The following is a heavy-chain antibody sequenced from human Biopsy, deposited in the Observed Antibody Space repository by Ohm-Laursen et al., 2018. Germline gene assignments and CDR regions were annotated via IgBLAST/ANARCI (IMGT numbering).Heavy chain of an antibody. V-gene: IGHV4-59*08. D-gene: IGHD5-12*01. CDR2: IHYTGHI. CDR3: SRNRVDVVKVTTIGWNFDL. J-gene: IGHJ2*01. CDR1: GDTISTYY. Sequence: SETLSLTCTVSGDTISTYYRNWIRQTPGKGLEWIGYIHYTGHIRINPSLNSRTTISVDTSKDHFSLKLSSLTAADTAIYYCSRNRVDVVKVTTIGWNFDLWGRGTLVTVS.